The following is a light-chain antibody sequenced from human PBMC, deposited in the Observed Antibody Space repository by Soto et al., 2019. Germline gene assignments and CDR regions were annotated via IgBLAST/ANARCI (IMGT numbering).Light chain of an antibody. V-gene: IGKV1-39*01. Sequence: DIQMTQSPSSLSASIGDRVTITCRTSQKINNYLNWYQQKSGKAPELLIYAASSLQSGVPSRFSGSGSGTAFTLTINSLQPEDVATYYCQQSYSTIRTFGQGTNLKIK. CDR3: QQSYSTIRT. CDR1: QKINNY. CDR2: AAS. J-gene: IGKJ2*01.